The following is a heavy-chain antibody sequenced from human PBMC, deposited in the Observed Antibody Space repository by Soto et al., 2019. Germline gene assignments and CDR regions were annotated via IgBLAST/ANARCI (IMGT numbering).Heavy chain of an antibody. J-gene: IGHJ4*02. CDR3: ARAYEGDYFDY. CDR2: ISYDGSNK. CDR1: GFTFSSYA. Sequence: QVQLVESGGGVVQPGRSLRLSCAASGFTFSSYAMHWVRQAPGKGLEWVAVISYDGSNKYYADSVKGRFTISRDNSKNTLHLHMNSLRAEDTAVYYCARAYEGDYFDYWGQGTLVTVSS. V-gene: IGHV3-30-3*01. D-gene: IGHD3-16*01.